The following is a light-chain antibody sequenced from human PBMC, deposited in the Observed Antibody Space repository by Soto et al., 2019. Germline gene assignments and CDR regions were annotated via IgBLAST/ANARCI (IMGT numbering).Light chain of an antibody. J-gene: IGKJ1*01. Sequence: EIVMTQSPATLAVSPGERATLSLGASQSVSNSLAWYQQKPGQAPRLLIYGASTRATGIPARFTGGGSGTEFTLTITSLQSEDFAVYYCQQYNKWPWTFGQGTKVDIK. CDR1: QSVSNS. CDR3: QQYNKWPWT. CDR2: GAS. V-gene: IGKV3-15*01.